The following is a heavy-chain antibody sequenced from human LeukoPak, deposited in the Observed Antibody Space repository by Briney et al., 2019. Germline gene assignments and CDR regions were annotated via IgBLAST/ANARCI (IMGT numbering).Heavy chain of an antibody. V-gene: IGHV1-18*01. Sequence: PGASVKVSCKASGYTFTSYGISWVRQAPGQGLEWMGWISAYNGNTNYAQKLQGRVTMTTDTSTSTAYMELRSLRSDDTAVYYCARSHIRDYDFWSGYYPLDAFDIWGQGTMVTVSS. CDR2: ISAYNGNT. D-gene: IGHD3-3*01. CDR1: GYTFTSYG. CDR3: ARSHIRDYDFWSGYYPLDAFDI. J-gene: IGHJ3*02.